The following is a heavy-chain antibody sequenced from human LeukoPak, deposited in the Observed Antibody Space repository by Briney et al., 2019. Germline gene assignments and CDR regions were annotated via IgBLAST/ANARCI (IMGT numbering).Heavy chain of an antibody. Sequence: SETLSLTCAVYGGSFSGYYWSWIRQPPGKGLEWIGEINHSGSTNYNPSLKSRVTISVDTSKNQFSLKLNSVTAADTAVYYCTAKRAGTIVDYWGQGTLVTVSS. CDR1: GGSFSGYY. CDR2: INHSGST. CDR3: TAKRAGTIVDY. D-gene: IGHD1-1*01. V-gene: IGHV4-34*01. J-gene: IGHJ4*02.